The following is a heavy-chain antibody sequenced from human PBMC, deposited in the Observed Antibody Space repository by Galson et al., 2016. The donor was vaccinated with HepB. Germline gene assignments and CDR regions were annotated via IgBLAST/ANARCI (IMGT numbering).Heavy chain of an antibody. V-gene: IGHV3-33*01. CDR3: ARMTTSNALDI. Sequence: SLRLSCAASGFTFSFYGMHWVRQAPGRGLEWVAVTWFDGSNKYYGDSVQGRFTISRDNSRNTLYLQMNSMRVEDSAIYYCARMTTSNALDIWGQGTMVTVSS. CDR1: GFTFSFYG. CDR2: TWFDGSNK. J-gene: IGHJ3*02. D-gene: IGHD4-11*01.